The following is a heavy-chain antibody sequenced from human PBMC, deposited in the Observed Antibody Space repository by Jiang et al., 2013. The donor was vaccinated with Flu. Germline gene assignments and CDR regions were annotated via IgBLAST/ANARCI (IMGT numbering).Heavy chain of an antibody. V-gene: IGHV5-51*01. CDR3: ARLSYDSSGYSTRMGAFDI. D-gene: IGHD3-22*01. Sequence: FTSYWIGWVRQMPGKGLEWMGIIYPGDSDTRYSPSFQGQVTISADKSISTAYLQWSSLKASDTAMYYCARLSYDSSGYSTRMGAFDIWGQGTMVTVSS. CDR2: IYPGDSDT. CDR1: FTSYW. J-gene: IGHJ3*02.